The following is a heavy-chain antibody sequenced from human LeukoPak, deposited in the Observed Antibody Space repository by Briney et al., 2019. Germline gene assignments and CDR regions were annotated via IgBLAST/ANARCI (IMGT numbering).Heavy chain of an antibody. CDR1: GFTISSYW. CDR3: ARDRDGYSRD. V-gene: IGHV3-48*04. D-gene: IGHD5-24*01. Sequence: GGSLRLSCAASGFTISSYWMNWVRQAPGKGLEWVSYISSSSSTIYYADSVKGRFTISRDNAKNSLYLQMNSLRAEDTAVYYCARDRDGYSRDWGQGTLVTVSS. J-gene: IGHJ4*02. CDR2: ISSSSSTI.